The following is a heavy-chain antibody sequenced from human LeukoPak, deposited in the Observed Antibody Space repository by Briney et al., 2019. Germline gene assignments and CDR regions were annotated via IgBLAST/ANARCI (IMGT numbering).Heavy chain of an antibody. D-gene: IGHD4-17*01. V-gene: IGHV1-18*01. J-gene: IGHJ5*02. Sequence: GASVKVSCKASGYTFSSYGISWVRQAPGQGLGWMGWVSVYNGNTNYAQKLQGRVTMTTHTSTSTAYMELRSLRSGDTAVYYCARSDYGDYWFDPWGQGTLVTVSS. CDR2: VSVYNGNT. CDR1: GYTFSSYG. CDR3: ARSDYGDYWFDP.